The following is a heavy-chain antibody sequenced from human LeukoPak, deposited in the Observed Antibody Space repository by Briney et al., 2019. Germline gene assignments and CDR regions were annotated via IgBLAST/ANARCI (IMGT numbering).Heavy chain of an antibody. Sequence: GGSLRLSCVASGFTFSGSSMNWVRQAPGKGLEWVSYISSSSTIYYADSVKGRFTISRDSAKNSLYLQMNNLRAEDTAVYYWARGYDFWVQYYFDSWGQGTLVTVSS. D-gene: IGHD3-3*01. CDR2: ISSSSTI. CDR3: ARGYDFWVQYYFDS. CDR1: GFTFSGSS. V-gene: IGHV3-69-1*01. J-gene: IGHJ4*02.